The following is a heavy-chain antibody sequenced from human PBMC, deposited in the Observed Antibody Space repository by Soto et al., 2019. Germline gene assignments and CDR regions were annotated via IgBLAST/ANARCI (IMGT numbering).Heavy chain of an antibody. D-gene: IGHD3-10*01. Sequence: QVQLQQWGAGLLKPSETLSLTCAVYGGSFSGYYWSWIRQPPGKGLEWIGEINHSGSTNYNPSLKSRVTISVDTSKNQCSLKLSSVTAADTAVYYCARGPGITMVRGTERDYWGQGTLVTVSS. CDR3: ARGPGITMVRGTERDY. V-gene: IGHV4-34*01. CDR1: GGSFSGYY. CDR2: INHSGST. J-gene: IGHJ4*02.